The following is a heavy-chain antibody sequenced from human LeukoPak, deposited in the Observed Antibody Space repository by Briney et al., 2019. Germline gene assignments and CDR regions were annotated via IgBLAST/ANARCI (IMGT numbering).Heavy chain of an antibody. Sequence: PSETLSLTCAVSGYSISSGYYWGWIRQPPGKGLEWIGSIYYSGSTYYNPSLKSRVTISVDTSKNQFSLKLSSVTAADTAVYYCARQGDYYDSSGYGGNWFDPWGQGTLVTVSS. CDR3: ARQGDYYDSSGYGGNWFDP. D-gene: IGHD3-22*01. V-gene: IGHV4-38-2*01. CDR1: GYSISSGYY. CDR2: IYYSGST. J-gene: IGHJ5*02.